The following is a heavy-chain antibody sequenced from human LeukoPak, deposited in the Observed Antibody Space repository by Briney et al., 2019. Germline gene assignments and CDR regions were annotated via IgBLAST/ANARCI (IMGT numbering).Heavy chain of an antibody. CDR2: IIPIFGTA. D-gene: IGHD3-22*01. CDR3: ARDIYYDSSGYYFD. CDR1: RGTFSSYA. J-gene: IGHJ4*02. Sequence: SVKVSCKASRGTFSSYAISWVRQAPGQGLEWMGGIIPIFGTANYAQKFQGRVTITADESTSTAYMELSSLRSEDTAVYYCARDIYYDSSGYYFDWGQGTLVTVSS. V-gene: IGHV1-69*13.